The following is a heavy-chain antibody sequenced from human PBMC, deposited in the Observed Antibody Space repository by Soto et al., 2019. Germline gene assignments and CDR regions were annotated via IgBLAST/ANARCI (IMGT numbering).Heavy chain of an antibody. D-gene: IGHD2-21*02. CDR3: ARAWVTNYCYGMDV. CDR1: GFTVSSNS. Sequence: EVQLEESGGGLVQPGGSLRLSCAASGFTVSSNSMSWVRHAPGKGLEWVSVIYSGGSTYYADSVKGRFTISRHNSKNTLYLQMNSLRAEDTAVYYCARAWVTNYCYGMDVWGQGTTVTVSS. V-gene: IGHV3-53*04. CDR2: IYSGGST. J-gene: IGHJ6*02.